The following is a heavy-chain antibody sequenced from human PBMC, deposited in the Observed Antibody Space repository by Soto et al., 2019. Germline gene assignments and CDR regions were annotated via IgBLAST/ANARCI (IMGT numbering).Heavy chain of an antibody. Sequence: QITLKESGPTLVKPTQTLTLTCTFSGFSLSTHRVGVGWIRQPPGKALQWLALIYHDDDKRYSPSLKNRLTNHQDHSNHPVVLTMTHMDPVDTATYFFAHAPPPLPHDPFGIRGQGTMVTVSS. CDR3: AHAPPPLPHDPFGI. J-gene: IGHJ3*02. CDR1: GFSLSTHRVG. V-gene: IGHV2-5*02. CDR2: IYHDDDK.